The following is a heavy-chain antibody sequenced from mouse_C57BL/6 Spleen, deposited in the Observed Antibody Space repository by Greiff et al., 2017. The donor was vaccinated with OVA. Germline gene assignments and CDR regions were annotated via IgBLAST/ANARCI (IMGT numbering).Heavy chain of an antibody. Sequence: QVQLQQSGAELARPGASVKMSCKASGYTFTSYTMHWVKQRPGQGLEWIGYINPSSGYTKYTQKFKDKATLTADKSSSTAYMQLSRLKSEDSAVYYCARGGGTTGGDYWGQGTTLTVSS. D-gene: IGHD1-1*01. CDR1: GYTFTSYT. V-gene: IGHV1-4*01. CDR2: INPSSGYT. J-gene: IGHJ2*01. CDR3: ARGGGTTGGDY.